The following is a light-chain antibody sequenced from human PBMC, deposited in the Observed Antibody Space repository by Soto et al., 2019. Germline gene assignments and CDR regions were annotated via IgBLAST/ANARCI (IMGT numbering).Light chain of an antibody. CDR2: DVS. V-gene: IGLV2-14*01. J-gene: IGLJ2*01. Sequence: QSALTQPASVSGSPGQSITISCTGTSSDVGGYNYVSWYQQYPGKAPKLMIYDVSNRPSGVSNRFSGSKSGNTASLTISGLPAEDEADYYCRSYTSSSTPHVVFGGGTKLTVL. CDR1: SSDVGGYNY. CDR3: RSYTSSSTPHVV.